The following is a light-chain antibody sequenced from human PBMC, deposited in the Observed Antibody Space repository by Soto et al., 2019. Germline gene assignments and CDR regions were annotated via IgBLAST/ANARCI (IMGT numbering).Light chain of an antibody. Sequence: IASSPSPATLPLSPAERAPLSCRASANVYEYLAWYQQIPGQAPMLRIEDAINRATGIPARFSGSGSGTDFTLTISSLEPEEFGIYDCQQRSKWVTFGRGTKVDI. CDR1: ANVYEY. V-gene: IGKV3-11*01. CDR2: DAI. J-gene: IGKJ4*01. CDR3: QQRSKWVT.